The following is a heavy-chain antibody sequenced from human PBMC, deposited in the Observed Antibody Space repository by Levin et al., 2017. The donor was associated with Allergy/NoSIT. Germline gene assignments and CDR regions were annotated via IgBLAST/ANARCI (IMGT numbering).Heavy chain of an antibody. D-gene: IGHD6-19*01. CDR1: GFNFADYA. CDR2: IRSDTHGGTS. V-gene: IGHV3-49*03. J-gene: IGHJ4*02. CDR3: SRPIAVAYMHFDH. Sequence: GGSLRLSCSASGFNFADYATSWFRQTPGKGLEWVGFIRSDTHGGTSELAASVKGRFTLSRDESKSIAYLQMNSLKTEDTGVYYCSRPIAVAYMHFDHWGQGTLVTVSS.